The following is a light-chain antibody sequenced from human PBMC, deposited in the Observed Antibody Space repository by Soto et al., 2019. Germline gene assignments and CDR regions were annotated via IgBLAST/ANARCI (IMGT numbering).Light chain of an antibody. CDR2: GNN. Sequence: QSVLTQPPSVSGAPGQRVTISCTGSSSNIGANYDVHWYQQVPGTAPKLLIYGNNNRPSGVPDRFSGSKSGTSASLAITGLRVEDEADYYCQSYDSSLSGVVFGGGTKLTVL. CDR3: QSYDSSLSGVV. V-gene: IGLV1-40*01. CDR1: SSNIGANYD. J-gene: IGLJ2*01.